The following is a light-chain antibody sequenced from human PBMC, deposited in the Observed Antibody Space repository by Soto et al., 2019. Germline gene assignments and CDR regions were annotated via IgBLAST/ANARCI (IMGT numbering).Light chain of an antibody. CDR1: QSIGRS. J-gene: IGKJ2*01. Sequence: DIQMTQSPSTLSASVGDRVTITCRASQSIGRSLAWYQQKPGKAPKLLIFKASTLESGVPSRFSGSGSGTEFTLTINSLQPDDFATYSCQQCDSSSYTFGQGTKLDIK. CDR3: QQCDSSSYT. V-gene: IGKV1-5*03. CDR2: KAS.